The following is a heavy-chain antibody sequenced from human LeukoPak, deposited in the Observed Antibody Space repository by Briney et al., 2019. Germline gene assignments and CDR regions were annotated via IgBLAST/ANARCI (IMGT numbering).Heavy chain of an antibody. Sequence: GGSLRLSCATSGFTFSSYWMHWVRQAPGKGLVWVSRVHSDGSTTYADSVKGRFTISRDNSKNTLYLQMNSLRAEGTAVYYCARDMGYTPVSWGQGTLVTVSS. CDR3: ARDMGYTPVS. J-gene: IGHJ5*02. CDR2: VHSDGST. D-gene: IGHD2-2*02. CDR1: GFTFSSYW. V-gene: IGHV3-74*01.